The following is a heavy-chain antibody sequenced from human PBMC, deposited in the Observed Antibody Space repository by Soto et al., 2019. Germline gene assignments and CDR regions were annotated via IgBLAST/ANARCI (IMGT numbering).Heavy chain of an antibody. Sequence: QVQLQESGPGLVKPSQTLSLTCTVSGGSISSGDYYWSWIRQPPGKGLEWIGYIYYSGSTYYNPALKSRVTISVDTSKNQFALKLSSVTAADTAVYYCARDSGLTEAFDIWGQGTMVTVSS. V-gene: IGHV4-30-4*01. J-gene: IGHJ3*02. D-gene: IGHD2-8*02. CDR3: ARDSGLTEAFDI. CDR2: IYYSGST. CDR1: GGSISSGDYY.